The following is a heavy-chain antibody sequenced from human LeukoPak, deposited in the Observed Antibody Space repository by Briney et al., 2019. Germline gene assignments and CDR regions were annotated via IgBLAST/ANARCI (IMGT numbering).Heavy chain of an antibody. J-gene: IGHJ4*02. CDR2: IYSGGST. Sequence: GGSLRLSCAASGFTVSSNYMSWVRQAPGKGLEWVSVIYSGGSTYYADSVKGRFTISRDNSKNTLYLQMNSLRAEDTAVYYCARGSDTAMVLFYYFDYWGQGTLVTVSS. D-gene: IGHD5-18*01. V-gene: IGHV3-53*01. CDR1: GFTVSSNY. CDR3: ARGSDTAMVLFYYFDY.